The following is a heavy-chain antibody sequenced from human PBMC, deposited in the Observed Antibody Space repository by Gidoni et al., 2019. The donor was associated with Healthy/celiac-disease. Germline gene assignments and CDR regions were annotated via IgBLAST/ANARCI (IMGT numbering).Heavy chain of an antibody. Sequence: QVQLVEPGGGVVRRGRSLRLSCAASGFTFSSSGPHWVRQAPGKGLEWVAVISYDGSNKYYADSVKGRFTISRDNSKNTLYLQMNSLRAEDTAVYYCAKRPKSPSIRLWELSLYIDYWGQGTLVTVSS. D-gene: IGHD3-16*02. CDR2: ISYDGSNK. J-gene: IGHJ4*02. CDR3: AKRPKSPSIRLWELSLYIDY. V-gene: IGHV3-30*18. CDR1: GFTFSSSG.